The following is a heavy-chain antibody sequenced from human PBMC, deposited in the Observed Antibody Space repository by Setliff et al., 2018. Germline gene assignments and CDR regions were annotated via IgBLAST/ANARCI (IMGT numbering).Heavy chain of an antibody. CDR2: INAGNGNT. V-gene: IGHV1-3*01. J-gene: IGHJ5*02. CDR1: GYTFTSYA. CDR3: ARHRAEDYYGSGTIIWGWFDP. D-gene: IGHD3-10*01. Sequence: ASVKVSCKASGYTFTSYAMHWVRQAPGQRLEWMGWINAGNGNTKYSQKFQGRVTITRDTSASTAYMELSSLRSEDTAVYYCARHRAEDYYGSGTIIWGWFDPWGQGTLVTVSS.